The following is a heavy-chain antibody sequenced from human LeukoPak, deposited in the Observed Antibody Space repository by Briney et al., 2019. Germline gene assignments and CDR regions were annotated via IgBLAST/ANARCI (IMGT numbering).Heavy chain of an antibody. CDR1: GDSISSSPFF. J-gene: IGHJ6*03. Sequence: SETLSLTCTVSGDSISSSPFFWAWIRQPPGKGLEWIGSINFSGTTYYNPSLQSRVTISIDTSKNQFSLDLKALTAADTAVYYCEGFGEQYRDHFTDAWGKGTTVTVSS. CDR2: INFSGTT. D-gene: IGHD3-10*01. CDR3: EGFGEQYRDHFTDA. V-gene: IGHV4-39*01.